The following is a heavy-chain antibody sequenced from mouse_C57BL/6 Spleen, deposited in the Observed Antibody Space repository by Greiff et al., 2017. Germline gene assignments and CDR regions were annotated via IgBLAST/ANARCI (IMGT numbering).Heavy chain of an antibody. Sequence: QVQLQQSGAELVRPGSSVKLSCKASGYTFTSYWMHWVKQRPIQGLEWIGNIDPSDSETHYNQQFKDKATLTVDKSSSTAYMQLSSLTSEDSAVYYCATDYGSRGAYWGQGTLVTVSA. CDR2: IDPSDSET. J-gene: IGHJ3*01. CDR1: GYTFTSYW. CDR3: ATDYGSRGAY. D-gene: IGHD1-1*01. V-gene: IGHV1-52*01.